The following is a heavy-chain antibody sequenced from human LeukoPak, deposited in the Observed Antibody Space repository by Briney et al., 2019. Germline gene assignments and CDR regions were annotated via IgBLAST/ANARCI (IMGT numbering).Heavy chain of an antibody. V-gene: IGHV3-23*01. CDR1: GFTFSSYA. D-gene: IGHD3-22*01. J-gene: IGHJ4*02. CDR2: ISGSGGST. Sequence: HSGGSLRLSCAASGFTFSSYAMSWVRQAPGKGLEWVSAISGSGGSTYYADSVKGRFTISRDNSKNTLYLQMNSLRAEDTAVYYCAKDGSYYDSSGYYGYWGQGTLVTVSS. CDR3: AKDGSYYDSSGYYGY.